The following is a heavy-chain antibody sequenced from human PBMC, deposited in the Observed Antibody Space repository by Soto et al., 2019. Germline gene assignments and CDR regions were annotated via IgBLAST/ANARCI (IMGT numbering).Heavy chain of an antibody. CDR3: ASQVDIVATVAFDI. V-gene: IGHV1-8*01. CDR2: MNPNSGNT. CDR1: GYTFTSYD. Sequence: EASVKVSCKASGYTFTSYDINWVRQATGQGLEWMGWMNPNSGNTGYAQKFQGRVTMTRNTSISTAYMELSSLRSEDTAVYYCASQVDIVATVAFDIWGQGTMVTVSS. J-gene: IGHJ3*02. D-gene: IGHD5-12*01.